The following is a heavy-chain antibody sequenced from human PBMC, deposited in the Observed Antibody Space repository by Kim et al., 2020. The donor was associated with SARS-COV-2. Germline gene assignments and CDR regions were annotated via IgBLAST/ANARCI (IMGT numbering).Heavy chain of an antibody. CDR2: ISYDGSNK. Sequence: GGSLRLSCAASGFTFSSYGMHWVRQAPGKGLEWVAVISYDGSNKYYADSVKGRFTISRDNSKNTLYLQMNSLRAEDTAVYYCAKDLLDSSGWTTSCADYWGQGTLVTVSS. J-gene: IGHJ4*02. CDR3: AKDLLDSSGWTTSCADY. D-gene: IGHD6-19*01. CDR1: GFTFSSYG. V-gene: IGHV3-30*18.